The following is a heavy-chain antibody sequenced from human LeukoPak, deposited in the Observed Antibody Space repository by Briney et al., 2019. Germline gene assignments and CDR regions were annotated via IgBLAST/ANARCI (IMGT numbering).Heavy chain of an antibody. V-gene: IGHV3-66*01. Sequence: GGSLRLSCAASGFTVSSNYMSWVRQAPGKGLEWVSVIYSGGSTYYAGSVRGRFTISRDNAKNSLYLQMNSLRAEDTAVYYCARGDTVTTNYYYYYMDVWGRGTTVTVSS. CDR2: IYSGGST. J-gene: IGHJ6*03. CDR1: GFTVSSNY. CDR3: ARGDTVTTNYYYYYMDV. D-gene: IGHD4-11*01.